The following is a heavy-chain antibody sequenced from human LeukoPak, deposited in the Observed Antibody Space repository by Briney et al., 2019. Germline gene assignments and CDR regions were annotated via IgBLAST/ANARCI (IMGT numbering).Heavy chain of an antibody. CDR3: AKGGKWDVTPFDY. Sequence: GGSLRLSCAASGFTFSSYAMSWVRQAPGKGLEWVSAISGSGGSTYYADSVEGRFTISRDNSKNTLYLQMNSLRAEDTAVYYCAKGGKWDVTPFDYWGQGTLVTVSS. V-gene: IGHV3-23*01. J-gene: IGHJ4*02. CDR1: GFTFSSYA. D-gene: IGHD1-26*01. CDR2: ISGSGGST.